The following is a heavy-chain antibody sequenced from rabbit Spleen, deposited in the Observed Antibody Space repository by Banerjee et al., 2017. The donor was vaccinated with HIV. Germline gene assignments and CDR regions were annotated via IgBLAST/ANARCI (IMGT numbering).Heavy chain of an antibody. Sequence: QSLEESGGDLVKPGASLTLTCTASGFSFSGNGMCWVRQAPGKGLEWIACIYAGSGNRQYYANWAKGRFTISKTSSTTVTLQMTSLTAADSATYFCARGTFTCRLNIWGQGTLVTVS. V-gene: IGHV1S40*01. D-gene: IGHD3-3*01. CDR1: GFSFSGNG. CDR2: IYAGSGNRQ. J-gene: IGHJ6*01. CDR3: ARGTFTCRLNI.